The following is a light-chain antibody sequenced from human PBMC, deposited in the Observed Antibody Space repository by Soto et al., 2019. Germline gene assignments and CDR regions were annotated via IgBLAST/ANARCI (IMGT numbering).Light chain of an antibody. CDR1: QNVSTN. CDR3: QQPTAWLT. CDR2: DAS. V-gene: IGKV3-11*01. Sequence: EIVLTQSPATLSLSPGERVTLSCRASQNVSTNLAWYQQKPGQAPRLLIYDASDRATGIPARFSGSGSGTDFTLVISSLDPEDFAVSYCQQPTAWLTCGVGTKVDIK. J-gene: IGKJ3*01.